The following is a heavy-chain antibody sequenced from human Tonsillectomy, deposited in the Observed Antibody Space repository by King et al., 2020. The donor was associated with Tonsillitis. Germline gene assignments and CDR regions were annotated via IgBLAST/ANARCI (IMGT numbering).Heavy chain of an antibody. CDR2: MNPNSDNT. V-gene: IGHV1-8*01. J-gene: IGHJ3*02. CDR1: GYTFTNYD. CDR3: GSYYDFWSGYDAFDI. D-gene: IGHD3-3*01. Sequence: QLVQSGAEVKKPGASVKVSCKASGYTFTNYDIHWVRQATGQGLEWMGWMNPNSDNTGYAQKFQGRVTMTRDTSISTAYMELSSLRSEDTAVYYCGSYYDFWSGYDAFDIWGQGTMVTVSS.